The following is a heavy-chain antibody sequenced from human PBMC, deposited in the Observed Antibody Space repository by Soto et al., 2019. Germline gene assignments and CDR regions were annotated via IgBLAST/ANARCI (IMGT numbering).Heavy chain of an antibody. CDR3: AHRDSETPSYYYYGMDV. V-gene: IGHV2-5*02. CDR1: GFSLSTSGVG. Sequence: QITLKESGPTLVKPTQTLTLTCTFSGFSLSTSGVGVGWIRQPPGKALEWLTLIYWDDDKRYSPSLKSRLTITKDTSKNQVVLTMTNMDPVDTATYYCAHRDSETPSYYYYGMDVWGQGTTVTVSS. CDR2: IYWDDDK. J-gene: IGHJ6*02.